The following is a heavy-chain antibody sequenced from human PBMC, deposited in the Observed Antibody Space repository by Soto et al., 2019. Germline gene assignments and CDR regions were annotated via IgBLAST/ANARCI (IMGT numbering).Heavy chain of an antibody. CDR2: IVPIYRTA. V-gene: IGHV1-69*13. J-gene: IGHJ4*02. CDR3: ARDSGAKLSSS. Sequence: SGKVSCKASGGTFSSYRFNWVRQARGQGLEWLGGIVPIYRTADYAQKFQGRVTITADESTRTVYLELSSLKSQDTALYYCARDSGAKLSSSWGQGTLVTAPQ. CDR1: GGTFSSYR. D-gene: IGHD6-13*01.